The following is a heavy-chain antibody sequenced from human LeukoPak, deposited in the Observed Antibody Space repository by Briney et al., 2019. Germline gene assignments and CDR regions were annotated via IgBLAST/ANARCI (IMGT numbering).Heavy chain of an antibody. CDR2: INPNSGGT. Sequence: ASVKVSCKASGYIFTGYYMHWVRQAPGQGLEWMGRINPNSGGTNYAQKFQGRLTMTRDTSISTVYMELSRLRSDDTAVYYCARSTLSGDSSGYYDAFDIWGQGTMVTVSS. D-gene: IGHD3-22*01. CDR3: ARSTLSGDSSGYYDAFDI. V-gene: IGHV1-2*06. J-gene: IGHJ3*02. CDR1: GYIFTGYY.